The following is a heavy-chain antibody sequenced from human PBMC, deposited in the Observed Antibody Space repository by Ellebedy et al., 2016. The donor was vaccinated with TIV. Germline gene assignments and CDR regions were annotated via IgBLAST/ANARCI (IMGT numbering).Heavy chain of an antibody. Sequence: ASVKVSXXASGYTFTTYGLSWVRQAPGQGLEWMGWISAYYGYTHYAQKFQGRVTLTTDTSTSTLYMQLSSLRSEDTAIYYCARDSIDLYSSGWQGVFDIWGQGTMVTVSS. V-gene: IGHV1-18*01. J-gene: IGHJ3*02. CDR3: ARDSIDLYSSGWQGVFDI. D-gene: IGHD6-19*01. CDR1: GYTFTTYG. CDR2: ISAYYGYT.